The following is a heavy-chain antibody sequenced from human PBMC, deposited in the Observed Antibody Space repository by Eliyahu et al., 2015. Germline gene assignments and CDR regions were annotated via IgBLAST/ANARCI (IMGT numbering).Heavy chain of an antibody. CDR1: GGXFSSYA. V-gene: IGHV1-69*09. J-gene: IGHJ3*02. CDR2: IIPXLGIA. CDR3: ARGGGVTNAFDI. D-gene: IGHD4-17*01. Sequence: QVQLVQSGAEVKKPGXSVXVSCKASGGXFSSYAISXVRQAPGQGLEWMGRIIPXLGIANYAQKFQGRVTITADKSTSTAYMELSSLRSEDTAVYYCARGGGVTNAFDIWGQGTMVTVSS.